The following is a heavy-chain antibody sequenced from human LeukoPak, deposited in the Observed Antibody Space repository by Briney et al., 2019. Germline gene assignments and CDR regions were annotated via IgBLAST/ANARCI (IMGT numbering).Heavy chain of an antibody. D-gene: IGHD2-15*01. CDR2: VSSSSSTI. V-gene: IGHV3-48*01. Sequence: GGSLRLSCAASGFTFSSYSMNWVRQAPGKGLEWVSYVSSSSSTIYYADSVKGRFTISRDNSKNTLYLQMNSLRAEDTAVYYCAKGYCSGGSCYNDYWGQGTLVTVSS. CDR3: AKGYCSGGSCYNDY. J-gene: IGHJ4*02. CDR1: GFTFSSYS.